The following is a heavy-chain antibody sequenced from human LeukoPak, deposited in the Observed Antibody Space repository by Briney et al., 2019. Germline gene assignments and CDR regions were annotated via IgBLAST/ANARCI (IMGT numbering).Heavy chain of an antibody. V-gene: IGHV4-59*08. CDR2: IYYSGST. Sequence: SETLSLTCTVSGGSISSYYWSWIRQPPGKGLEWIGNIYYSGSTNYNPSLKSRVTISVDTSKNQFSLKLSSVTAADTAVYYCARHLGDSSGYYAGELDYWGQGTLVTVSS. CDR3: ARHLGDSSGYYAGELDY. CDR1: GGSISSYY. D-gene: IGHD3-22*01. J-gene: IGHJ4*02.